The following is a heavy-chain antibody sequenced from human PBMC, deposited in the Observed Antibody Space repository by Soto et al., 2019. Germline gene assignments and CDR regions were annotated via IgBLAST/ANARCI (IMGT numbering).Heavy chain of an antibody. CDR3: AKARVGAAVYFDYWDY. J-gene: IGHJ4*02. V-gene: IGHV3-23*01. CDR1: GFTFSSYA. Sequence: EVQLLESGGGLVQPGGSLRLSCAASGFTFSSYAMSWVRQAPGKGLEWVSGISGSGGSTYYADSVKGRFTLSRDNSKNTLDLQMNSLRAEDTAVYYCAKARVGAAVYFDYWDYWGQGTLVTVSS. CDR2: ISGSGGST. D-gene: IGHD2-15*01.